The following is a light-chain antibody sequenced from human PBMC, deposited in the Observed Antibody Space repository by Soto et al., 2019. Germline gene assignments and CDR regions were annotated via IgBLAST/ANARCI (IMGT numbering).Light chain of an antibody. CDR2: EVS. CDR3: SSYTRSSTSYV. CDR1: SSDVGAYNY. V-gene: IGLV2-14*01. J-gene: IGLJ1*01. Sequence: QSALTQPASVSGSPGQSITISCTGTSSDVGAYNYVSWYQQHPGKAPKLIISEVSNRPSGVSGRFSASKSANTASLTISGLQAEDEADYYCSSYTRSSTSYVFGTGTKLPS.